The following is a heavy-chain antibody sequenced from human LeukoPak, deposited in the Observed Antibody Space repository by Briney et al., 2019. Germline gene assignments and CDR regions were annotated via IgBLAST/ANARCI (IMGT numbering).Heavy chain of an antibody. CDR3: ARGRWDIVVVVAASSGFDY. CDR2: IYSGGST. CDR1: EFTVSSSY. Sequence: PGGSLRLSCAASEFTVSSSYMSWVRLAPGKGLEWVSVIYSGGSTYYADSVKGRFTISRNNAKNSLYLQMNSLRAEDTAVYYCARGRWDIVVVVAASSGFDYWGQGTLVTVSS. D-gene: IGHD2-15*01. J-gene: IGHJ4*02. V-gene: IGHV3-53*01.